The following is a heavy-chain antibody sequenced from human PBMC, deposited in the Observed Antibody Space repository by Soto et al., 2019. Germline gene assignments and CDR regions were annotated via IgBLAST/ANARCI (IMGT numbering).Heavy chain of an antibody. Sequence: GGSLRLSCAASGFTFSSYWMSWVRQAPGKGLEWVANIKQDGSEKYYVDSVKGRFTISRDNAKNSLYLQMNSLRAEDTAVYYCARDPSIFLEPAATYYSYYYGRDFWGQGTTVTV. V-gene: IGHV3-7*01. CDR3: ARDPSIFLEPAATYYSYYYGRDF. CDR2: IKQDGSEK. D-gene: IGHD2-2*01. J-gene: IGHJ6*02. CDR1: GFTFSSYW.